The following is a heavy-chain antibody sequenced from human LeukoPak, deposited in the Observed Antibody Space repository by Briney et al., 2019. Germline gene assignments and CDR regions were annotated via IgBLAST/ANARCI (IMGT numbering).Heavy chain of an antibody. J-gene: IGHJ4*02. CDR1: GFSFSSFS. CDR3: TGYCFVQDYDYVWGSAGNYFDY. CDR2: ISGSGRSP. V-gene: IGHV3-23*01. D-gene: IGHD3-16*01. Sequence: GGSLRLSCAASGFSFSSFSMSWVRQTPGKGVEWVSGISGSGRSPYYAHSVKGRFTVSRDNSKNTLYLQMNILKTEDTAVYYCTGYCFVQDYDYVWGSAGNYFDYWGQGTLVTVSS.